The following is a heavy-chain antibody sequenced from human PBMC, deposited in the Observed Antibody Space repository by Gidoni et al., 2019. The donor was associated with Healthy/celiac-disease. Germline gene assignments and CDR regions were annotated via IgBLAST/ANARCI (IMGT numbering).Heavy chain of an antibody. CDR2: IYYSGST. CDR1: GGSISSSSYY. J-gene: IGHJ5*02. CDR3: ARQKQDIVVVVAATGFDP. Sequence: QLQLQESGPGLVKPSEPLSLTCTVSGGSISSSSYYWGWIRQPPGKGLEWIGSIYYSGSTYYNPSLKSRVTISVDTSKNQFSLKLSSVTAADTAVYYCARQKQDIVVVVAATGFDPWGQGTLVTVSS. D-gene: IGHD2-15*01. V-gene: IGHV4-39*01.